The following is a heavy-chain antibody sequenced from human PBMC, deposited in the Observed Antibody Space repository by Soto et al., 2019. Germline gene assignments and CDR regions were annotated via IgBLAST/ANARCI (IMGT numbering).Heavy chain of an antibody. V-gene: IGHV4-61*01. CDR1: GGSVSSGSYY. J-gene: IGHJ5*02. D-gene: IGHD3-22*01. CDR3: ARARLKSPHWFDP. CDR2: ISYSGST. Sequence: PSETLSLTCTVSGGSVSSGSYYWSWILQPPGKGLEWIGYISYSGSTNYNPSLKSRVNISVDTSKNQFSLKLSSVTAADTAVYYCARARLKSPHWFDPWGQGTLVTVS.